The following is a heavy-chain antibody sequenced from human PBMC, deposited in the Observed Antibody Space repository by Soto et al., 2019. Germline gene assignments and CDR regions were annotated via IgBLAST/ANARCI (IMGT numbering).Heavy chain of an antibody. J-gene: IGHJ4*02. V-gene: IGHV1-8*01. CDR1: GYTFTSYD. Sequence: GASVKVSCKASGYTFTSYDINWVRQATGQGLEWMGWMNPNSGNTGYAQKFQGRVTMTRNTSISTAYMELSSLRSEDTAVYYCARGGTYYYGSGSYYNPLDYWGQGTLVTVSS. CDR2: MNPNSGNT. CDR3: ARGGTYYYGSGSYYNPLDY. D-gene: IGHD3-10*01.